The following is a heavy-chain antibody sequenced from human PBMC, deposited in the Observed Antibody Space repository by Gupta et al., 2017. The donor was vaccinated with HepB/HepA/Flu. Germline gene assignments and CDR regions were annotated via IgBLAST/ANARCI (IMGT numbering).Heavy chain of an antibody. CDR2: IYTSGST. D-gene: IGHD2-2*01. J-gene: IGHJ5*02. Sequence: QVQLQESVPGLVKPSETLSLTCTVSGGSISSYYWSWIRQPAGKGLEWIGRIYTSGSTNYNPARKSRVTMSVDTSKNQCSLKLSSVTAAETAVYYCATVVGGGPAAITWFDPGGQGTLVTVSS. CDR1: GGSISSYY. V-gene: IGHV4-4*07. CDR3: ATVVGGGPAAITWFDP.